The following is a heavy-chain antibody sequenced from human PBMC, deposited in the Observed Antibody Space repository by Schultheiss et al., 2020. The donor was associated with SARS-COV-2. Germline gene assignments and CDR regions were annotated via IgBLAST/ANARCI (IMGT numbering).Heavy chain of an antibody. CDR2: IYPGDSDT. Sequence: GGSLRLSCKGSGYSLTSYWIGWVRQMPGKGLEWVGIIYPGDSDTRYSPSFQGQVTISADKSISTAYLQWSSLKASDTAMYYCARQKYSGSYPYYFDYWGQGTLVTVSS. CDR3: ARQKYSGSYPYYFDY. D-gene: IGHD1-26*01. J-gene: IGHJ4*02. CDR1: GYSLTSYW. V-gene: IGHV5-51*01.